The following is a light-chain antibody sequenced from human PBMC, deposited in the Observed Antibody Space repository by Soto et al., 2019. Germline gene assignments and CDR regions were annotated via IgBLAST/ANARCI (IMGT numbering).Light chain of an antibody. Sequence: IQMTQYPSSPSASVGDRVTITCRASQSISNYLNWYQQKPGKAPKLLIYKASTLKSGVPSRFSGSGSGTEFTLTISSLQPDDFATYYCQHYNSYSEAFGQGTKVDIK. J-gene: IGKJ1*01. CDR3: QHYNSYSEA. CDR1: QSISNY. CDR2: KAS. V-gene: IGKV1-5*03.